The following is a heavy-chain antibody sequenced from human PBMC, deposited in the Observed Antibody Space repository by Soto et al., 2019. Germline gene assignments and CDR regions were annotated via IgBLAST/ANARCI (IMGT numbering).Heavy chain of an antibody. D-gene: IGHD2-2*01. J-gene: IGHJ5*02. CDR1: GGTFSSYT. Sequence: QVQLVQSGAEVKKPGSSVKVSCKASGGTFSSYTISWVRQAPGQGLEWMGRIIPILGIANYAQKFQGRGTITADKSTSTAYMELSSLRSEDTAVYYCARDGGGYCSSTSCDNWFDPWGQGTLVTVSS. V-gene: IGHV1-69*08. CDR2: IIPILGIA. CDR3: ARDGGGYCSSTSCDNWFDP.